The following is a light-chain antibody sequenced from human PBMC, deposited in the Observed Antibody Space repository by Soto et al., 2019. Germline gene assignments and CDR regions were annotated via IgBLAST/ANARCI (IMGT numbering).Light chain of an antibody. J-gene: IGKJ1*01. CDR1: QSVAGSY. CDR2: GAS. V-gene: IGKV3-20*01. Sequence: EIVLTQSPGTLSLSPGERATLSCRASQSVAGSYLAWYQQKPGQAPRLLIYGASSRATGIPDRFSGSGSGTDFTLTFRRLEPEDFAVYSCHQYGDGMTFGQGTKV. CDR3: HQYGDGMT.